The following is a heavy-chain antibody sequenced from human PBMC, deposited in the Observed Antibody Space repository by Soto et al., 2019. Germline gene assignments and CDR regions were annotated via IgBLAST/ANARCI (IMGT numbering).Heavy chain of an antibody. CDR1: GGSISSYY. CDR2: IYYSGDT. Sequence: SETLSLTCTVSGGSISSYYWSWIRQPPGKGLEWIGYIYYSGDTNYNPSLKGRVAMSVDTSKNQFSLKLSSVTAADTAVYYCASYVLRSFHGGFDYWGQGTLVTVSS. D-gene: IGHD3-9*01. V-gene: IGHV4-59*01. J-gene: IGHJ4*02. CDR3: ASYVLRSFHGGFDY.